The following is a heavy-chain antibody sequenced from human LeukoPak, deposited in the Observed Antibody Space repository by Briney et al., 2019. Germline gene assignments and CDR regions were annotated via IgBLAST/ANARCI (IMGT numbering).Heavy chain of an antibody. Sequence: ASVKVSCKASGGAFSSYDISWVRQAPGQGLEWMGWISAYNGNTNYAQNLQGRVTMTTDTSTSTAYMELRSLRSDDTAVYYCARGWELLIWFDPWGQGTLVTVSS. V-gene: IGHV1-18*01. CDR3: ARGWELLIWFDP. D-gene: IGHD1-26*01. CDR2: ISAYNGNT. CDR1: GGAFSSYD. J-gene: IGHJ5*02.